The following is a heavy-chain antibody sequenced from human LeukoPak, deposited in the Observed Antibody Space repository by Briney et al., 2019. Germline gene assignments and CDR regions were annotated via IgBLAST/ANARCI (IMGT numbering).Heavy chain of an antibody. V-gene: IGHV3-7*01. J-gene: IGHJ4*02. CDR1: GFTFSSYW. CDR2: IKQDGSEK. D-gene: IGHD5-24*01. Sequence: PGGSLRLSCAASGFTFSSYWMSWVRQAPGKGLEWVANIKQDGSEKYYVDSVKGRFTISRDNAKNSLYLQMNSLRAEDTAAYYCARGRRWLQSAGQTFDYWGQGTLVTVSS. CDR3: ARGRRWLQSAGQTFDY.